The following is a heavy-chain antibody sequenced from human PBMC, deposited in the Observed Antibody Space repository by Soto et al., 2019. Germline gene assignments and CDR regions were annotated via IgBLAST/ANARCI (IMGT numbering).Heavy chain of an antibody. CDR3: ARESGVVVPAAGASWYFDL. CDR2: IIPILGIA. J-gene: IGHJ2*01. CDR1: GGTFSSYT. Sequence: QVQLVQSGAEVKKPGSSVKVSCKASGGTFSSYTISWVRQAPGQGLEWMGRIIPILGIANYAQKFQGIVTITADKSRSTAYMELSSVRCEDTAVYYCARESGVVVPAAGASWYFDLWGRGTLVTVSS. V-gene: IGHV1-69*08. D-gene: IGHD2-2*01.